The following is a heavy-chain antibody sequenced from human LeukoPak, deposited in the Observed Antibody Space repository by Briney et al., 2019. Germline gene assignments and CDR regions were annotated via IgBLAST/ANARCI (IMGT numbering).Heavy chain of an antibody. CDR2: IWYGGSNK. CDR3: ARGYGDRLDCFDP. D-gene: IGHD4-17*01. J-gene: IGHJ5*02. V-gene: IGHV3-33*01. CDR1: GFTFSSYG. Sequence: PGGSLRLSCAASGFTFSSYGMHWVRQAPGKGLEWVAVIWYGGSNKYYADSVKGRFTISGDNSKNTLYLQMNSLRAEDTAVYYCARGYGDRLDCFDPWGQGTLVTVSS.